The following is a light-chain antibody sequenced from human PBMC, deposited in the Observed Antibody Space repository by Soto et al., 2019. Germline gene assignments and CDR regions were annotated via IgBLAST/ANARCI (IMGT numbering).Light chain of an antibody. J-gene: IGLJ3*02. CDR2: EVS. V-gene: IGLV2-14*01. CDR3: TSYTTSSTHWV. Sequence: QSALTQPASVSGSPGQSITISCTGTSSDVGGYNYVSWYQQHPGKAPKLMIYEVSNRPSGVSNRFSGSKSGNTASLPISGLQAEDDADYYCTSYTTSSTHWVFGGGTQLTVL. CDR1: SSDVGGYNY.